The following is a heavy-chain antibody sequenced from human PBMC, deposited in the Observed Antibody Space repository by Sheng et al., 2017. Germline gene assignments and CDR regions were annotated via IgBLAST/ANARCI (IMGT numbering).Heavy chain of an antibody. D-gene: IGHD1-26*01. CDR2: ISSSSSYI. Sequence: EVQLVESGGGLVKPGGSLRLSCAASGFTFSSYYMNWVRQAPGKGLEWVSSISSSSSYIYYADSVKGRFTISRDNAKNSLYLQMNSLRAEDTAVYYCAREAEWERTGGWGYVGAQGNPWV. CDR1: GFTFSSYY. CDR3: AREAEWERTGGWGYVGAQGNP. V-gene: IGHV3-21*01. J-gene: IGHJ5*02.